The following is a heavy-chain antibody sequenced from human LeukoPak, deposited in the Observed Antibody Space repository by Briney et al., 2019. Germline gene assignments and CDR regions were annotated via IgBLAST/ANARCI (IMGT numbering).Heavy chain of an antibody. CDR2: IKQDGSEK. V-gene: IGHV3-7*01. CDR1: GFTFSSYW. J-gene: IGHJ4*02. D-gene: IGHD3-10*01. CDR3: ARVQGYYYASGSSYYFDY. Sequence: GGSLRLSCAASGFTFSSYWMSWVRQAPGKGLEWVANIKQDGSEKYYVDSVKGRFTISRDNAKNSLYLQMNSLRAEDTAVYYCARVQGYYYASGSSYYFDYWGQGTLVTVST.